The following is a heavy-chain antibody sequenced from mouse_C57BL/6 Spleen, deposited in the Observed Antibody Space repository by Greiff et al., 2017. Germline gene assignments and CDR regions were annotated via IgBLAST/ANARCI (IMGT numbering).Heavy chain of an antibody. CDR3: ARSYGSGGFAY. Sequence: QVQLQQSGAELVRPGASVKLSCKASGYTFTDYYINWVKQRPGQGLEWIARIYPGSGNTYYNEKFKGKATLTAEKSSSTAYLQLSSLTSEDSAVYLCARSYGSGGFAYWGQGTLVTVSA. CDR1: GYTFTDYY. V-gene: IGHV1-76*01. J-gene: IGHJ3*01. D-gene: IGHD1-1*01. CDR2: IYPGSGNT.